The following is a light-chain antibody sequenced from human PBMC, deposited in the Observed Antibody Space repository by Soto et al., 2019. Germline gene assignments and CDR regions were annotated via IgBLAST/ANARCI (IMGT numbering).Light chain of an antibody. CDR1: QAIKNF. CDR3: QQSDNLPLT. CDR2: DAS. Sequence: DFQMTQSPSSLSASVGDRVTITCRATQAIKNFLNWYQQKPGRAPKLLISDASTLQRGVPSSFSGSGSGTHFTFVISRLQPEDVGTYYCQQSDNLPLTFGQGTRLDIK. V-gene: IGKV1-33*01. J-gene: IGKJ5*01.